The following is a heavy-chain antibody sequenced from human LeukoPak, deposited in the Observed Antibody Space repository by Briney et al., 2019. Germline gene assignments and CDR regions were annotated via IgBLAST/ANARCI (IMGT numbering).Heavy chain of an antibody. V-gene: IGHV3-30-3*01. CDR3: ARSVVVITTFDALDI. CDR1: GFTFSSYA. CDR2: ISYDGSNK. Sequence: GRSLRLSCAASGFTFSSYAMPWVRQAPGKGLEWVAVISYDGSNKYYADSVKGRFTISRDNSKNTLYLQMNSLRAEDTAVYYCARSVVVITTFDALDIWGQGTMVTVSS. D-gene: IGHD3-22*01. J-gene: IGHJ3*02.